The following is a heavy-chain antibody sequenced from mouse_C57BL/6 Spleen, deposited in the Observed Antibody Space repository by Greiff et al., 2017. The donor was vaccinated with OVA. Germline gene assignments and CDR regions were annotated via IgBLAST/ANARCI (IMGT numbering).Heavy chain of an antibody. CDR3: ARGSWFAY. V-gene: IGHV1-81*01. Sequence: QVQLKQSGAELARPGASVKLSCKASGYTFTSSGISWVKQRTGQGLEWIGEIYPRSGNTYYNEKFKGKATLTADKSSSTAYSELRGLTSEDSAVYFCARGSWFAYGGQGALVTVAA. CDR1: GYTFTSSG. J-gene: IGHJ3*01. CDR2: IYPRSGNT.